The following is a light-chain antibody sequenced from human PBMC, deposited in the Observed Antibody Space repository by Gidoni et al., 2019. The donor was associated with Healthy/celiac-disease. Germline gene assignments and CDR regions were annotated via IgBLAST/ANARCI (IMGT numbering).Light chain of an antibody. J-gene: IGKJ2*01. V-gene: IGKV1-9*01. CDR2: AAS. CDR1: QGISSY. Sequence: IQLTQSPSSLSASVGDRVTITCRASQGISSYLVWYQQKQGKAPKLLIYAASTLQSGVPPRFSGSGSGTDFTLTISSLQPEDFATYYCQQLNSYTYTFXQXTKLEIK. CDR3: QQLNSYTYT.